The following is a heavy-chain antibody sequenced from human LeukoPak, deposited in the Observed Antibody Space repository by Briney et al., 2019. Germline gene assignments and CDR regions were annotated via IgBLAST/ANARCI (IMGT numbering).Heavy chain of an antibody. CDR3: ARGGGSSSPLGNNWFDP. D-gene: IGHD6-13*01. CDR2: IYTSGST. Sequence: SETLSLTCTVSGGSISSYYWSWIRQPAGKGLEWIGRIYTSGSTNYNSSLKSRVTMSVDTSKNQFSLKLSSVTAADTAVYYCARGGGSSSPLGNNWFDPWGQGTLVTVSS. J-gene: IGHJ5*02. CDR1: GGSISSYY. V-gene: IGHV4-4*07.